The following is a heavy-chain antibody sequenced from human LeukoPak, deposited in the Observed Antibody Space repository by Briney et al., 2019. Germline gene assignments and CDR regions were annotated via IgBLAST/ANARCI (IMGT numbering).Heavy chain of an antibody. CDR2: ISGSGGST. D-gene: IGHD3-10*01. Sequence: GGSLRLSCAASGFTFSSYAMSWVRQAPGKGLEWVSAISGSGGSTYYADSVKGRFTISRDNSKNTLYLHMNSLRAEDTALYYCARDFRFGDPWEDCWGQGTLVTVSS. CDR1: GFTFSSYA. CDR3: ARDFRFGDPWEDC. J-gene: IGHJ4*02. V-gene: IGHV3-23*01.